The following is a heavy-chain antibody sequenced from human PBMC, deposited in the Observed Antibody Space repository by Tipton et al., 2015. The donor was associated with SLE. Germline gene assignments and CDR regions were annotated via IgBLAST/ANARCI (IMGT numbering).Heavy chain of an antibody. J-gene: IGHJ3*02. CDR3: ARATYSVIVDAFDI. D-gene: IGHD2-15*01. V-gene: IGHV4-39*07. CDR1: GDSITSDIYY. Sequence: LRLSCTVSGDSITSDIYYWGWVRRPPGRGLEWIGSVYDTGYTYYNPSLKSRVTISVNMSKIQFSLKLTSVTAADTAIYYCARATYSVIVDAFDIWGQGTMVTVSS. CDR2: VYDTGYT.